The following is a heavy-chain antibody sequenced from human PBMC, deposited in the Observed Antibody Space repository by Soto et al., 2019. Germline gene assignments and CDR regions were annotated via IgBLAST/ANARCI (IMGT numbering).Heavy chain of an antibody. D-gene: IGHD6-6*01. J-gene: IGHJ5*02. CDR1: GFTFSSYG. CDR2: ISYDGSNK. CDR3: AKVRDSSSSNWFDT. Sequence: GGSLRLSCAASGFTFSSYGMHWVRQAPGKGLEWVAVISYDGSNKYYADSVKGRFTISRDNSKNTLYLQMNSLRAEDTAVYYCAKVRDSSSSNWFDTWGQGTLVTVSS. V-gene: IGHV3-30*18.